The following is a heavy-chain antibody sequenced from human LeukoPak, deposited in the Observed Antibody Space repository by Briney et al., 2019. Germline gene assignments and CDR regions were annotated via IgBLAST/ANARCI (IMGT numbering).Heavy chain of an antibody. CDR1: GFTFNSYA. CDR2: IIGSGGTT. Sequence: GGSLRLSCAASGFTFNSYAMTWVRQAPGKGLEWVSSIIGSGGTTYYADSVKGRFTISRDNSENTLYLQMNSPRAEDTAVYSCAKDRAGAIPYYFDSWGQGTLVTVSS. D-gene: IGHD1-26*01. V-gene: IGHV3-23*01. J-gene: IGHJ4*02. CDR3: AKDRAGAIPYYFDS.